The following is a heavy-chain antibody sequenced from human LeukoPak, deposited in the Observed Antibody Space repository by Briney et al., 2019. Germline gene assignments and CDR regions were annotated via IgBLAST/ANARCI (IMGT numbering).Heavy chain of an antibody. CDR3: ARGCSSTSCYRSVSGAFDI. Sequence: ASVKVSCKASGYTFTGYYMHWVRQAPGQGLEWMGWINPNSGGTNYAQKFQGRVTMTRDTSISTAYMELSRLGSDDTAVYYCARGCSSTSCYRSVSGAFDIWGQGTMVTVSS. CDR1: GYTFTGYY. CDR2: INPNSGGT. V-gene: IGHV1-2*02. D-gene: IGHD2-2*01. J-gene: IGHJ3*02.